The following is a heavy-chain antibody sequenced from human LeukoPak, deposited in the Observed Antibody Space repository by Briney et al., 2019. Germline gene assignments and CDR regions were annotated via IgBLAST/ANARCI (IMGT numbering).Heavy chain of an antibody. V-gene: IGHV4-61*02. CDR2: IYTSGST. CDR1: GGSISSGSYY. J-gene: IGHJ4*02. Sequence: SETLSLTCTVSGGSISSGSYYWSWIRQPAGKGLEWIGRIYTSGSTNYNPSLKSRVTISVDTSKNQFSLKLSSVTAADTAVYYCAGDSRVAVAGTIVDYWGQGTLVTVSS. CDR3: AGDSRVAVAGTIVDY. D-gene: IGHD6-19*01.